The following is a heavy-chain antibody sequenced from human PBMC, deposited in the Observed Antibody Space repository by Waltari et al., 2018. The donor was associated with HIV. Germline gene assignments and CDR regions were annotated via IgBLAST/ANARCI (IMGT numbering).Heavy chain of an antibody. CDR1: GGTFSSYA. D-gene: IGHD3-3*01. J-gene: IGHJ5*02. Sequence: VQLVQSGAEVKKPGSSVKVSCKASGGTFSSYAISWVRQDPGQGLEWMGRSHPLLGIANYALKFKDRVTSTADKAASAAYMELSRLRSEDTAVYDCAREVGTSGVVTRGWFDPWGQGTLVTVS. CDR3: AREVGTSGVVTRGWFDP. V-gene: IGHV1-69*04. CDR2: SHPLLGIA.